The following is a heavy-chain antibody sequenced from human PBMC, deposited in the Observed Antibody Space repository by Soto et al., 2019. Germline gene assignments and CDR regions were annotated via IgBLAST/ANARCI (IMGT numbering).Heavy chain of an antibody. Sequence: TGYYMHWVRQAPGQGLEWMGWINPNSGGTNYAQKFQGRVTMTRDTSISTAYMELSRLRSDDTAVYYCASTGYSSGWSPSNLHYGGNSGRRYFDYWGQGTLVTVSS. CDR2: INPNSGGT. CDR3: ASTGYSSGWSPSNLHYGGNSGRRYFDY. CDR1: TGYY. D-gene: IGHD6-19*01. J-gene: IGHJ4*02. V-gene: IGHV1-2*02.